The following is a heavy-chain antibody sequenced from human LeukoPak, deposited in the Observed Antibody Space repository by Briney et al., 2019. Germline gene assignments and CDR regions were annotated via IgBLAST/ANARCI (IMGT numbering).Heavy chain of an antibody. J-gene: IGHJ5*02. CDR3: ARGGFYYDILTGYLT. CDR2: IYHSGST. CDR1: GYSISSGYY. D-gene: IGHD3-9*01. V-gene: IGHV4-38-2*01. Sequence: KPSETLSLTCAVSGYSISSGYYWGWIRQPPGKGLEWIGSIYHSGSTYYNPSLKSRVTISVDTSKNQFSLKLSSVTAADTAVYYCARGGFYYDILTGYLTWGQGTLVTVFS.